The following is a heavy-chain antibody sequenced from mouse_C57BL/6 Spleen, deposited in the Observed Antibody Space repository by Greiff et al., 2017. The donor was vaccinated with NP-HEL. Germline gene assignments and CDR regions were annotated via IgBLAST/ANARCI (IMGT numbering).Heavy chain of an antibody. CDR1: GYSITSGYY. V-gene: IGHV3-6*01. J-gene: IGHJ2*01. D-gene: IGHD3-3*01. Sequence: EVQLQESGPGLVKPSQSLSLSCSVTGYSITSGYYWNWIRQFPGNKLEWMGYISYDGSTNYNPYLKNRISITRDTSKNQFFLKLNSVTTEDTATYYCAREGHYFDYWGQGTTLTVSS. CDR3: AREGHYFDY. CDR2: ISYDGST.